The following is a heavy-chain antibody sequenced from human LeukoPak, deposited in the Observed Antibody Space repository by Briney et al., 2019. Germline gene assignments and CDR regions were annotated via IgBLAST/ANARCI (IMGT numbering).Heavy chain of an antibody. J-gene: IGHJ4*02. Sequence: PGGSLRLSCAASGFTFDEYAMHWVRQAPGKGLEWVSGISWNSGLMDYADSVKGRFTISRDNAKNSLYLQMNSLKAEDTAFYYCAKVGIFGLVTYYFDYWGQGTLVTVSS. D-gene: IGHD3/OR15-3a*01. CDR1: GFTFDEYA. CDR3: AKVGIFGLVTYYFDY. V-gene: IGHV3-9*01. CDR2: ISWNSGLM.